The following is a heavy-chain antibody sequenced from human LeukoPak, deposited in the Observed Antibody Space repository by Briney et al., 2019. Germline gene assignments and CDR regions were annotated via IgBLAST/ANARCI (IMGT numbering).Heavy chain of an antibody. V-gene: IGHV1-46*01. CDR3: ARSQGGAYSYGTDY. D-gene: IGHD5-18*01. CDR2: INPSGGST. J-gene: IGHJ4*02. Sequence: INPSGGSTDYAQKFQGRVSMTRDTSTSTVYMELNSLRSEDTAVYYCARSQGGAYSYGTDYWGQGTLVTVSS.